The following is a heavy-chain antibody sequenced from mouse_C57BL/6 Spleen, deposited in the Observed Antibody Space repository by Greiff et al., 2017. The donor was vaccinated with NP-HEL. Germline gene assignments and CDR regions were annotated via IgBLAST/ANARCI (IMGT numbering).Heavy chain of an antibody. Sequence: QVQLQQPGAELVKPGASVKMSCKASGYTFTSSWITWVKQRPGQGLEWIGDIYPGSGSTNYNEKFKSKATLTVDTSSSTAYMQLSSLTSEDSAVYYCARREVTRAMDYWGQGTSVTVSS. V-gene: IGHV1-55*01. J-gene: IGHJ4*01. D-gene: IGHD2-2*01. CDR2: IYPGSGST. CDR3: ARREVTRAMDY. CDR1: GYTFTSSW.